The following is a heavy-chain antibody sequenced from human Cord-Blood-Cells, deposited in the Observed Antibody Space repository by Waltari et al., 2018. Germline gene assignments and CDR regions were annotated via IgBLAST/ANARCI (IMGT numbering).Heavy chain of an antibody. D-gene: IGHD6-13*01. CDR1: GGSISSGGYP. CDR2: IYHSGST. CDR3: ARLHSSSWYDY. J-gene: IGHJ4*02. Sequence: QLQLQESGSGLVKPSQTLSLTCAVSGGSISSGGYPWSWIRQPPGKGLEWIGYIYHSGSTYYNPSLKSRVTISVDRSKNQFSLKLSSVTAADTAVYYCARLHSSSWYDYWGQGTLVTVSS. V-gene: IGHV4-30-2*01.